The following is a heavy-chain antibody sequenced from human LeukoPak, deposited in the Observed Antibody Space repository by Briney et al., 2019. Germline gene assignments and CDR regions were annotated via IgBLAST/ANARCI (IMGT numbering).Heavy chain of an antibody. CDR2: ISSSSSTI. Sequence: GGSLRLSCAASGFTFSSYSMNWVRQAPGKGLEWVSYISSSSSTIYYADSVKGRFTISRDNAKNSLYLQMNSPRAEDTAMYYCFTTGTTGRDYWGQGTLVTVSS. D-gene: IGHD1-1*01. J-gene: IGHJ4*02. CDR3: FTTGTTGRDY. CDR1: GFTFSSYS. V-gene: IGHV3-48*01.